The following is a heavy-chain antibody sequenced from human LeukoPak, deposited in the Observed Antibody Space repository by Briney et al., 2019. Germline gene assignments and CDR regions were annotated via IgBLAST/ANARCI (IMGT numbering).Heavy chain of an antibody. J-gene: IGHJ5*02. D-gene: IGHD2/OR15-2a*01. CDR2: ISYDGSNK. CDR3: AKDTSLPRGSAFDP. Sequence: PGGSLRLSCAASGFTFSSYGMHWVRQAPGKGLEWVAVISYDGSNKYYADSVKGRFTISRDNSKNTLYLQMNSLRAEDTAVYYCAKDTSLPRGSAFDPWGQGTLVTVSS. V-gene: IGHV3-30*18. CDR1: GFTFSSYG.